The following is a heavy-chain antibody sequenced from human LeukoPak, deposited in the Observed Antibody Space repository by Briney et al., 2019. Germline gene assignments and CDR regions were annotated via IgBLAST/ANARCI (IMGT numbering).Heavy chain of an antibody. D-gene: IGHD3-22*01. V-gene: IGHV4-61*02. CDR1: GGSISSDIFY. Sequence: SQTLSLTCTVSGGSISSDIFYWAWIRQTAGKGLEWIGRIYKRGRTNYNSCLESRVPMSVDASRNNLSLNLTSVDAANTAVYDCARDHSRECSSGLCQFGFDYWGQGILVTVSS. CDR2: IYKRGRT. CDR3: ARDHSRECSSGLCQFGFDY. J-gene: IGHJ4*01.